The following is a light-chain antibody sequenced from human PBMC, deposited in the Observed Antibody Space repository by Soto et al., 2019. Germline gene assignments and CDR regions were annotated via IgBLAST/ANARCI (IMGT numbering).Light chain of an antibody. CDR3: QQSYSSWLT. V-gene: IGKV1-39*01. CDR1: QTIGTF. CDR2: SAS. J-gene: IGKJ4*01. Sequence: DIQVTQSPSSLSASVGDSVTITCRTSQTIGTFLNWYQQKPGKVPKLLISSASSLHAGVPSRFSASGSGTDFTLTISPLQPEDFAVYYCQQSYSSWLTFGGGTRVEI.